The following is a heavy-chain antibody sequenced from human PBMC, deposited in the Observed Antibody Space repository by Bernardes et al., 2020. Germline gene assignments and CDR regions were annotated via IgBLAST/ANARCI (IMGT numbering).Heavy chain of an antibody. Sequence: SETLSLTCTVSGGSISSSSYYWGWIRQPPGKGLEWIGSIYYSGSTYYNPSLKSRVTISVDTSKNQFSLKLSSVTAADTAVYYCARPRAGDYAHAFDIWGQGTMVTVSS. CDR2: IYYSGST. J-gene: IGHJ3*02. V-gene: IGHV4-39*01. CDR1: GGSISSSSYY. CDR3: ARPRAGDYAHAFDI. D-gene: IGHD4-17*01.